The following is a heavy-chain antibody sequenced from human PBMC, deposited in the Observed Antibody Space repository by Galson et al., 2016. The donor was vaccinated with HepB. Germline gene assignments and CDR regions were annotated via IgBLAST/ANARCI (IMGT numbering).Heavy chain of an antibody. J-gene: IGHJ6*02. D-gene: IGHD3-10*01. CDR2: IKQDGSET. CDR1: GFTFNSHA. V-gene: IGHV3-7*01. CDR3: ARYGSKGAVPCYYYGMDV. Sequence: SLRLSCAASGFTFNSHAMHWVRQAPGKGLEWVANIKQDGSETYYVDSVKGRFTISRDNAKNALYLRMTSLRAEDTSVYYCARYGSKGAVPCYYYGMDVWGQGTTVTVSS.